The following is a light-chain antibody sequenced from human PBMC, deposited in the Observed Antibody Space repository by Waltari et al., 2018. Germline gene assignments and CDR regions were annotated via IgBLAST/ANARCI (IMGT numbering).Light chain of an antibody. J-gene: IGLJ2*01. CDR2: SSS. Sequence: QSVLTQPPSASGTPGQRVTISCSGTSSNIGRNSVNWYQQLPGMAPKLLIYSSSQRPSGVPDRFSASKSGTSATLAISGPQSEDEADYYWAAWDDSLTLVVFGGGTKLTVL. V-gene: IGLV1-44*01. CDR1: SSNIGRNS. CDR3: AAWDDSLTLVV.